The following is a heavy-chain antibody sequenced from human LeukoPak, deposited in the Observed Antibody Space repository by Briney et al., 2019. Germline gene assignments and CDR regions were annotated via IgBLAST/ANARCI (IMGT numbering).Heavy chain of an antibody. CDR2: IRGGGGDT. D-gene: IGHD2-15*01. CDR3: AKYCSGSCYSGVDY. J-gene: IGHJ4*02. Sequence: GGSLRLSCAASGFTFSNYLMTWVRQAPGKGLEWVSPIRGGGGDTYYADSVQGRFTVSRDNSKSTLYLQMNSLRAEDTAIYYCAKYCSGSCYSGVDYRGQGTLVTVSS. V-gene: IGHV3-23*01. CDR1: GFTFSNYL.